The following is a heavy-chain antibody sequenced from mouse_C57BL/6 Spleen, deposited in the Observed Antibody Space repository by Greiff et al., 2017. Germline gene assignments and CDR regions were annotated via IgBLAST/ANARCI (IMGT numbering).Heavy chain of an antibody. CDR1: GYTFTSYW. J-gene: IGHJ3*01. D-gene: IGHD4-1*01. Sequence: QVQLQQPGAELVKPGASVKLSCKASGYTFTSYWMQWVKQRPGQGLEWIGEIDPSDSYTNYNQKFKGKATLTVDTSSSTAYMQLSSLTSEDSAVYYCARRGGTSLFACWGQGTLVTVSA. CDR3: ARRGGTSLFAC. V-gene: IGHV1-50*01. CDR2: IDPSDSYT.